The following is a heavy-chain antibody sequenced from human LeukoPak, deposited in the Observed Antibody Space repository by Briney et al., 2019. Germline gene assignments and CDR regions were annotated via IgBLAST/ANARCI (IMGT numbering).Heavy chain of an antibody. CDR2: INHSGST. V-gene: IGHV4-34*01. J-gene: IGHJ4*02. Sequence: SETLSLTCAVYGGSFSGYYWSWIRQPPGKGLEWIGEINHSGSTNYNPSLKSRVTISVDTSKNQFSLKLSSVTAADTAVYHCARGGVVGLRYWGQGTLVTVSS. D-gene: IGHD2-15*01. CDR3: ARGGVVGLRY. CDR1: GGSFSGYY.